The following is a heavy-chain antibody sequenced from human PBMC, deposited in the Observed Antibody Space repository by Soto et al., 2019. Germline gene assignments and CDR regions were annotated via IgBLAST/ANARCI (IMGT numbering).Heavy chain of an antibody. Sequence: QLQLQESGPGLVRPSETLSLSCTVSGGSISRSEYYWGWIRQPPGKGLEWIGNHYNSGITRYNPAPKSRVTRSVDTSKNQYSLKLSSVLAADPAVYYWARTTSGILFGSYSPAFPPYFDPWGQGTLVTVSS. D-gene: IGHD3-9*01. CDR1: GGSISRSEYY. CDR3: ARTTSGILFGSYSPAFPPYFDP. V-gene: IGHV4-39*01. CDR2: HYNSGIT. J-gene: IGHJ5*02.